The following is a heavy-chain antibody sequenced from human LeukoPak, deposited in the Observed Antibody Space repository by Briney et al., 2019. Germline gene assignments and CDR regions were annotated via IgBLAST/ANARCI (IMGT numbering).Heavy chain of an antibody. Sequence: SETLSLTCDVSGDSISSYYWSWIRQPAGKGLEWLGRIYPSGSANYNPSLKSRVTISLDTSKSQISLKLSSVTAADTAVYYCARGQRRLQDYWGQGTLVTVSS. J-gene: IGHJ4*02. V-gene: IGHV4-4*07. CDR1: GDSISSYY. CDR2: IYPSGSA. CDR3: ARGQRRLQDY.